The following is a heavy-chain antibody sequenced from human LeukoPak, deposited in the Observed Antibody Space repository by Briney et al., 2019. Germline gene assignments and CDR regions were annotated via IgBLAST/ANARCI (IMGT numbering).Heavy chain of an antibody. CDR2: INHSGST. CDR1: GGSFSGYY. D-gene: IGHD3-9*01. J-gene: IGHJ4*02. Sequence: PSETLSLTCAVYGGSFSGYYWSWIRQPPGKGLEWIGEINHSGSTNHNPSLKSRVTISVDTSKNQFSLKLSSVTAADTAVYYCARGGLPTYYDILTGYYPSRHPLDYWGQGTLVTVSS. V-gene: IGHV4-34*01. CDR3: ARGGLPTYYDILTGYYPSRHPLDY.